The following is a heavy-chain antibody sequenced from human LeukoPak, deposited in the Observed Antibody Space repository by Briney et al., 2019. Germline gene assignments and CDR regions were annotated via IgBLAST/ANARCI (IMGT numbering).Heavy chain of an antibody. D-gene: IGHD6-6*01. CDR3: ARDRSVGVLPAPPFDY. Sequence: SETLSLTCTVSGYSISSGYYWGWIRQPPGKGLQWIGSIYQSGSTYYNPSLKSRVTISVDTSKNQFSLRLNSVTAADTAVYYCARDRSVGVLPAPPFDYWGQGTLVTVSS. CDR2: IYQSGST. V-gene: IGHV4-38-2*02. CDR1: GYSISSGYY. J-gene: IGHJ4*02.